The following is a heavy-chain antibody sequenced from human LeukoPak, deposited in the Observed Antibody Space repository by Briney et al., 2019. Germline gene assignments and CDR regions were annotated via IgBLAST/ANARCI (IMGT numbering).Heavy chain of an antibody. J-gene: IGHJ4*02. D-gene: IGHD2-15*01. Sequence: ASVKVSCKASGYTITGYYMHWVRQAPGQGLEWMGWINPNSGGTNYAQKFQGRVTMTRDTSISTAYMELSRLRSDDTAVYYCARGRGYCSGGSCSSGGYWGQGTLVTVSS. V-gene: IGHV1-2*02. CDR3: ARGRGYCSGGSCSSGGY. CDR1: GYTITGYY. CDR2: INPNSGGT.